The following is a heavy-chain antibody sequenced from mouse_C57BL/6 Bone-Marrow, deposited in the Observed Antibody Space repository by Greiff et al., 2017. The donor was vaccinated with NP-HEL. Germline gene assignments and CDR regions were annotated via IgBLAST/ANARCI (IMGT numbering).Heavy chain of an antibody. CDR2: IYPGGGYT. J-gene: IGHJ1*03. V-gene: IGHV1-63*01. CDR1: GYTFTNYW. D-gene: IGHD2-4*01. CDR3: ARGYDYLWYFDV. Sequence: VKLMESGAELVRPGTSVKMSCKASGYTFTNYWIGWAKQRPGHGLEWIGDIYPGGGYTNYNEKFKGKATLTADKSSSTAYMQFSSLTSEDSAIYYGARGYDYLWYFDVWGTGTTVTVSS.